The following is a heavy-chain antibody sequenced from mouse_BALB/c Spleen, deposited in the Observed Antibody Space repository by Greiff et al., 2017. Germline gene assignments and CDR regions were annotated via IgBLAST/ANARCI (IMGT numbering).Heavy chain of an antibody. J-gene: IGHJ3*01. CDR3: ARDMIFAY. CDR1: GYSITSGYY. D-gene: IGHD2-4*01. Sequence: ESGPGLVKPSQSLSLTCSVTGYSITSGYYWNWIRQFPGNKLEWMGYISYDGSNNYNPSLKNRISITRDTSKNQFFLKLNSVTTEDTATYYCARDMIFAYWGQGTLVTVSA. CDR2: ISYDGSN. V-gene: IGHV3-6*02.